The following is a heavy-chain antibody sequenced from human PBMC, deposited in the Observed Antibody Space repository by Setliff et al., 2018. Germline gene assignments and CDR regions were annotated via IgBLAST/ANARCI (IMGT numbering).Heavy chain of an antibody. V-gene: IGHV1-18*01. Sequence: PSVKVSCKASGYTFTSYGISWVRQAPGQGLEWLGWISAYNGNTNYAQKLQGRVTMTTDTSTSTAYMELRSLRSEDTAVYYCASAPPGELHLGYWGQGTLVTVSS. D-gene: IGHD1-26*01. CDR2: ISAYNGNT. CDR1: GYTFTSYG. CDR3: ASAPPGELHLGY. J-gene: IGHJ4*02.